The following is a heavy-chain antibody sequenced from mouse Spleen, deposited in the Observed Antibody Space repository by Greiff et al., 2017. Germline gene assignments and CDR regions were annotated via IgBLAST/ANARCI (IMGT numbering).Heavy chain of an antibody. CDR1: GYTFTDYN. D-gene: IGHD2-14*01. J-gene: IGHJ2*01. CDR2: INPNNGGT. Sequence: DVKLQESGPELVKPGASVKIPCKASGYTFTDYNMDWVKQSHGKSLEWIGDINPNNGGTIYNQKFKGKATLTVDKSSSTAYMELRSLTSEDTAVYYCARNYRYDDYFDYWGQGTTLTVSS. V-gene: IGHV1-18*01. CDR3: ARNYRYDDYFDY.